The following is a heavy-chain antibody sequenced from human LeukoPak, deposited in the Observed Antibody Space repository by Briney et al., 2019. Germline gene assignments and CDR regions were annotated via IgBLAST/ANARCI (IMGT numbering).Heavy chain of an antibody. CDR2: INQDGSDQ. V-gene: IGHV3-7*01. Sequence: GGSLRLSCAASGFIFSNSWMNWVRQAPGKGLEWVANINQDGSDQYYVDSVKGRFTISRDNAKNSLYLQMNSLRAEDTAVYYCAELGITMIGGVWGKGTTVTISS. J-gene: IGHJ6*04. CDR1: GFIFSNSW. CDR3: AELGITMIGGV. D-gene: IGHD3-10*02.